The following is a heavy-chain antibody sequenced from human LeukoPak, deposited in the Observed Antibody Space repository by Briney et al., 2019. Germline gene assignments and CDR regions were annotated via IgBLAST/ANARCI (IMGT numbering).Heavy chain of an antibody. V-gene: IGHV3-23*01. J-gene: IGHJ4*02. Sequence: PGGSLRLSCAASGFTFSSYALNWVRQAPGKGLEWVSTVSASGGSTYYADSVKGRFTISRDNSKNTLYLEMNSLRAEDTAVYYCAREMSALQPYGLDYWGQGTLVTVSS. CDR3: AREMSALQPYGLDY. CDR2: VSASGGST. CDR1: GFTFSSYA. D-gene: IGHD4-17*01.